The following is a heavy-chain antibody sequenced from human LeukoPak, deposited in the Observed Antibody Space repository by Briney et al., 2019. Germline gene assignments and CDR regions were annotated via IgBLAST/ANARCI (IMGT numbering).Heavy chain of an antibody. CDR1: GGSISSYY. CDR3: ARATYSSSWFHFDY. Sequence: SETRSLTCTVAGGSISSYYWSWARQPPGKGLEWVGYIFYSGSTNYNPSLKSRVTISVDTSKNQFSLKLSSVTAAATAVYYCARATYSSSWFHFDYWGQGTLVTVSS. J-gene: IGHJ4*02. V-gene: IGHV4-59*01. D-gene: IGHD6-13*01. CDR2: IFYSGST.